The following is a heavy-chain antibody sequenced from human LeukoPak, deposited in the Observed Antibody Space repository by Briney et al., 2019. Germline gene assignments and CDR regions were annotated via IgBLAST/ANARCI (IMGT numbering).Heavy chain of an antibody. D-gene: IGHD1-26*01. Sequence: GGSLLLSCAASGFTFSDYAMNWVRQAPGKGLEWVGRTRNEANIYTTKYAASVKGRFTISRDDSKNSLYLQMNSLKTEDTAVYYCASPVGATTVRAFDIWGQGTMVTVSS. CDR3: ASPVGATTVRAFDI. CDR2: TRNEANIYTT. V-gene: IGHV3-72*01. CDR1: GFTFSDYA. J-gene: IGHJ3*02.